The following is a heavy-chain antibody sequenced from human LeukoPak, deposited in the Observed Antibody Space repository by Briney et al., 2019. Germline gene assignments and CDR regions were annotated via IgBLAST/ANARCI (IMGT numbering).Heavy chain of an antibody. CDR1: GGSFSGYY. Sequence: PSETLSLTCAVYGGSFSGYYWSWIRQPPGKGLEWIGEINHSGSTNYNPSLKSRVTISVDTSKNQFSLKLSSVTAADTAVYYCARGTLGYCSSTSCYTTPWFDPWGQGTLVTVSS. V-gene: IGHV4-34*01. J-gene: IGHJ5*02. CDR2: INHSGST. CDR3: ARGTLGYCSSTSCYTTPWFDP. D-gene: IGHD2-2*02.